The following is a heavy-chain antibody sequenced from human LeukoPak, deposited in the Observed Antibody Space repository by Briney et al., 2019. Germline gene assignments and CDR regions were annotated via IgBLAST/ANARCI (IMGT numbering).Heavy chain of an antibody. CDR2: IYTSGGT. Sequence: PSETLSLTCTVSGGSLSSYYWSWIRQPAGKGLEWIGRIYTSGGTNYNPSLKSRVAISADTSKSRFFLRLSSVTAADTAVYYCSRGPLTLMLRGAQTSGGAFDIWGQGTMVTVSS. CDR1: GGSLSSYY. D-gene: IGHD3-10*01. V-gene: IGHV4-4*07. J-gene: IGHJ3*02. CDR3: SRGPLTLMLRGAQTSGGAFDI.